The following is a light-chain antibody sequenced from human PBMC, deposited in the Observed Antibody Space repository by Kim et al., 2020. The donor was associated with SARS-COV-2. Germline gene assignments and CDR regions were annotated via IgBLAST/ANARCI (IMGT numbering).Light chain of an antibody. CDR1: SLRSYY. Sequence: LGQTVRNTCQGDSLRSYYASWYQQKPGPAPVLVIYGKNNRPSGIPDRFSGSSSGNTASLTITGAQAEDEADYYCNSRDSSGNHVVFGGGTQLTVL. J-gene: IGLJ2*01. V-gene: IGLV3-19*01. CDR2: GKN. CDR3: NSRDSSGNHVV.